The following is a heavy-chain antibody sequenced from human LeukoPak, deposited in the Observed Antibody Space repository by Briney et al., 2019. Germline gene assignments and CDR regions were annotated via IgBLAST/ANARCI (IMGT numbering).Heavy chain of an antibody. V-gene: IGHV3-21*01. CDR3: ARVNYGGYYCYYMDV. D-gene: IGHD4-17*01. J-gene: IGHJ6*03. Sequence: GGSLRLSCAASGFTFSSYSMNWVRQAPGKGLEWVSSISSSSSYIYYADSVKGRFTISRDNAKNSLYLQMNSLRAEDTAVYYCARVNYGGYYCYYMDVWGKGTTVTVSS. CDR2: ISSSSSYI. CDR1: GFTFSSYS.